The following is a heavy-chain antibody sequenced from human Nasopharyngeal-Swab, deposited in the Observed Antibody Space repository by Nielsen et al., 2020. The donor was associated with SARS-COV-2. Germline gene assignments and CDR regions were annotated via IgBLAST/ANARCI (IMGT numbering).Heavy chain of an antibody. CDR2: INPSGGSA. CDR3: ARDRYGSGSFLGY. Sequence: WVRQAPGQGLEWMGIINPSGGSATYAQRFQGKVTMTRDTSTSTVFMELSSLKSEDTAVYCCARDRYGSGSFLGYWGQGTLVTVSS. D-gene: IGHD3-10*01. V-gene: IGHV1-46*01. J-gene: IGHJ4*02.